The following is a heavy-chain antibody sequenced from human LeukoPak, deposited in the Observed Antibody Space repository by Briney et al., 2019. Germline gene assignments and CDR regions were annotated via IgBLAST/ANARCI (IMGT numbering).Heavy chain of an antibody. CDR1: GGSISSGSYY. Sequence: SETLSLTCTVSGGSISSGSYYWSWIRQPAGKGLEWIGRIYTSGSTNYNPSLKSRVTISVDTSKTLKLSSVTAADAAVYYCASDYGGKEGYFDYWGQGTLVTVSS. CDR2: IYTSGST. CDR3: ASDYGGKEGYFDY. D-gene: IGHD4-23*01. V-gene: IGHV4-61*02. J-gene: IGHJ4*02.